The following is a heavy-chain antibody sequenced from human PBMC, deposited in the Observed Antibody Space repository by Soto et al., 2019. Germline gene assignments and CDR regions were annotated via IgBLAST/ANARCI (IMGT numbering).Heavy chain of an antibody. J-gene: IGHJ4*02. V-gene: IGHV1-18*01. CDR3: AIADYGDDDY. CDR1: GYTFATST. CDR2: IKAYSGNT. Sequence: QLQLVQSGPEAKKPGASVKVSCKASGYTFATSTISWLRQAPGQGPEWMGWIKAYSGNTNYAQNLQGRLTMTTDTSTSTAYMELRSLTTDDTAIYSCAIADYGDDDYWGQGTLVTVSS. D-gene: IGHD4-17*01.